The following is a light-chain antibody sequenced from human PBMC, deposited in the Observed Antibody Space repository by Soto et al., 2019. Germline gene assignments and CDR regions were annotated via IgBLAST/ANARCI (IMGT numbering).Light chain of an antibody. J-gene: IGKJ1*01. Sequence: DIQLTQSPSFLSASVGDRVTITCRASQGISSYLAWYQQKPGKAPKLLISTASTLQSGVPSRFSGSGSGTEFTLTISSLQPEDFATYYCQQLNNYPRKFGQVTK. V-gene: IGKV1-9*01. CDR1: QGISSY. CDR2: TAS. CDR3: QQLNNYPRK.